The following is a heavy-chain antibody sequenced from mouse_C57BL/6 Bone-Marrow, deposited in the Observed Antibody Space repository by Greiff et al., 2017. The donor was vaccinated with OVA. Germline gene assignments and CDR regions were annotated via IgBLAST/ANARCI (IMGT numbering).Heavy chain of an antibody. D-gene: IGHD1-1*01. CDR1: GFSLSTSGMG. CDR3: ARSPIDYYGSGDY. J-gene: IGHJ2*01. V-gene: IGHV8-12*01. Sequence: QVTLKESGPGILQSSQTLSLTCSFSGFSLSTSGMGVSWISQPSGKGLEWLAHIYWDADKRYHASLQISLTIAKETSRNQGFLKITSVDTAETATYYCARSPIDYYGSGDYWGQGTTLTVSS. CDR2: IYWDADK.